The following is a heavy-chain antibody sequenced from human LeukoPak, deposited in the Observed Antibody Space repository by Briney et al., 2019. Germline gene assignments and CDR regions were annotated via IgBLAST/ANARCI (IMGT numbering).Heavy chain of an antibody. CDR1: GASISSSY. CDR2: IYYSETT. Sequence: SETLSLTCTVSGASISSSYWSWIRQPPGKGLEWIGYIYYSETTKYNPSLKSRVTISVDTSKNQFSLKVNSVAAADTAVYYCARGQPQRYSSGWYVNWFDPWGQGTLVTVSS. V-gene: IGHV4-59*01. J-gene: IGHJ5*02. CDR3: ARGQPQRYSSGWYVNWFDP. D-gene: IGHD6-19*01.